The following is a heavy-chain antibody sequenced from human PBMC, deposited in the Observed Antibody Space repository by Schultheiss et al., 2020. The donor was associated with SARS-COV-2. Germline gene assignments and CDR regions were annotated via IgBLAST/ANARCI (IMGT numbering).Heavy chain of an antibody. CDR1: GFTFSSYA. J-gene: IGHJ3*02. Sequence: GGSLRLSCAASGFTFSSYAMSWVRQAPGKGLEWVSAISGSGGSTYYADSVKGRFTISRDNAKTSLYLQMNSLRAEDTAVYYCARRAYNWNYGGDAFDIWGQGTMVTVSS. V-gene: IGHV3-23*01. CDR2: ISGSGGST. D-gene: IGHD1-7*01. CDR3: ARRAYNWNYGGDAFDI.